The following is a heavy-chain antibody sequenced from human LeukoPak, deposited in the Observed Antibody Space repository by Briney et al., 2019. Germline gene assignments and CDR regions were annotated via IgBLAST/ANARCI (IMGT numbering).Heavy chain of an antibody. V-gene: IGHV4-30-2*01. CDR1: GGSISSGGYY. CDR3: ASGAIAAAGDY. D-gene: IGHD6-13*01. CDR2: IYHSGST. Sequence: SETLSLTCTVSGGSISSGGYYWSWIRQPPGKGLEWIGYIYHSGSTYYNPSLKSRVTISVDRSKNQFSLKLSSVTAADTAVYYCASGAIAAAGDYWGQGTLVTVSS. J-gene: IGHJ4*02.